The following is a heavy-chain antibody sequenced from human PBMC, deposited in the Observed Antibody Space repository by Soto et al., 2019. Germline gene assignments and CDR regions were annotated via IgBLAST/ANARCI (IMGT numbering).Heavy chain of an antibody. CDR2: ISYDGSNK. V-gene: IGHV3-30*18. J-gene: IGHJ5*02. CDR1: GFTFSSYG. CDR3: AKESAIFGVVIAYNWFDP. D-gene: IGHD3-3*01. Sequence: QVQLVESGGGVVQPGRSLRLSCAASGFTFSSYGMHWVRQAPGKGLEWVAVISYDGSNKYYADSVKGRFTISRDNSKNTLYLQMNSLRAKDTAVYYCAKESAIFGVVIAYNWFDPWGQGTLVTVSS.